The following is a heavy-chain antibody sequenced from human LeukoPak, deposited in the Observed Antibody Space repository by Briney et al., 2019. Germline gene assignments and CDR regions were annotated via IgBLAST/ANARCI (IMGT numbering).Heavy chain of an antibody. Sequence: PGRSLRLSCAASGFIFYDFSMHWVRQAPGKGLEWVPSVSWNSDIIDYADSVRGRFTISRDNDQNSLYLEMNSLRAEDTALYYCVKSGGYYYLDAWGKGTTVVVSS. J-gene: IGHJ6*03. CDR2: VSWNSDII. CDR1: GFIFYDFS. CDR3: VKSGGYYYLDA. D-gene: IGHD2-15*01. V-gene: IGHV3-9*01.